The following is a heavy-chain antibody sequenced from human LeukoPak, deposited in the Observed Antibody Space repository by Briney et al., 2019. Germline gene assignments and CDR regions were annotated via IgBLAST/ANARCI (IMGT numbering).Heavy chain of an antibody. D-gene: IGHD3-16*01. J-gene: IGHJ3*02. CDR3: AGAKYYDTTSIREAFDI. V-gene: IGHV3-23*01. CDR2: ISGSGGST. CDR1: GFTFSSYA. Sequence: PGGSLRLSCAASGFTFSSYAMSWVRQAPGKGLEWVSAISGSGGSTYYADSVKGRFTISRDNSKNTLYLQMTNLRPEDAAVYSCAGAKYYDTTSIREAFDIWGQGTMVTVS.